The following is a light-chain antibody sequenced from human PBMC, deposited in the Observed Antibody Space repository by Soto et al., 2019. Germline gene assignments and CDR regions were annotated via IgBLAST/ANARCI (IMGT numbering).Light chain of an antibody. CDR1: NSNIGAGYD. CDR3: QSYDSSLSGPVV. CDR2: GNI. Sequence: QSALTQPPSVSGAPGQRVTISCTGNNSNIGAGYDVHWYQQLPGTAPKLLIHGNINRPSGVPDRFSGSKSGTSGSLAITGLQAEDEGDYYCQSYDSSLSGPVVFGGGTKLTVL. J-gene: IGLJ2*01. V-gene: IGLV1-40*01.